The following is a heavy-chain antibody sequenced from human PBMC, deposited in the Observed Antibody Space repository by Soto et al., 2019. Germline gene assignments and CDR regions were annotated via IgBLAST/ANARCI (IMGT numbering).Heavy chain of an antibody. V-gene: IGHV2-26*01. CDR3: ARSIMVGGVMLWFDP. CDR2: IFSSDEN. J-gene: IGHJ5*02. Sequence: QVTLKESGPVLVKPTETLTLTCTVSGFSLTNARRGVSWIRQPPGKALEWLAHIFSSDENSYSTSLKSSLTISKDTSKSQVVLTMTNMDPVDTATYYCARSIMVGGVMLWFDPWGQGTLVTVSS. D-gene: IGHD3-16*01. CDR1: GFSLTNARRG.